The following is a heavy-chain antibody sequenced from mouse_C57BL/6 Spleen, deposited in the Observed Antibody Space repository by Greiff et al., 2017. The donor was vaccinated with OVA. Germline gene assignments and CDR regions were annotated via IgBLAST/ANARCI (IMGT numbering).Heavy chain of an antibody. Sequence: QVQLQQPGAELVKPGASVKLSCKASGYTFTSYWMHWVKQRPGQGLEWIGMIHPNSGSTNYNEKFKSKATLTVDKSSSTAYMQLSSLTSEDSAVYYCARERFITTLVATDFDYWGQGTTLTVSS. CDR3: ARERFITTLVATDFDY. V-gene: IGHV1-64*01. D-gene: IGHD1-1*01. CDR1: GYTFTSYW. CDR2: IHPNSGST. J-gene: IGHJ2*01.